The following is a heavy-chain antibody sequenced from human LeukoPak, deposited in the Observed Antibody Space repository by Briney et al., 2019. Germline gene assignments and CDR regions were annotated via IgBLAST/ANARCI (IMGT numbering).Heavy chain of an antibody. CDR3: AREGYSSGWPYYFDY. V-gene: IGHV3-30*03. CDR2: VSHDGSTK. J-gene: IGHJ4*02. Sequence: GGSLRLSCAASGFTFSSYGMHWVRQAPGKGLEWVAIVSHDGSTKYYTDSVKGRFTISRDNSKNTLYLQMNSLRAEDTAVYYCAREGYSSGWPYYFDYWGQGTLVTVSS. CDR1: GFTFSSYG. D-gene: IGHD6-19*01.